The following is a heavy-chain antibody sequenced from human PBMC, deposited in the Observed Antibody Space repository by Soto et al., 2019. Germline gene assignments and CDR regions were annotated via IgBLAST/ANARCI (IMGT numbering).Heavy chain of an antibody. D-gene: IGHD3-22*01. CDR3: ARGGGYQYYYYYGMDV. Sequence: GGSLRLSCAASGFTFSSYAMSWVRQAPGKGLEWVSAISGSGGSTYYADSVKGRFTISRDNSKNTLYLQMNSLRAEDTAVYYCARGGGYQYYYYYGMDVWGQGTTVTVSS. CDR1: GFTFSSYA. J-gene: IGHJ6*02. V-gene: IGHV3-23*01. CDR2: ISGSGGST.